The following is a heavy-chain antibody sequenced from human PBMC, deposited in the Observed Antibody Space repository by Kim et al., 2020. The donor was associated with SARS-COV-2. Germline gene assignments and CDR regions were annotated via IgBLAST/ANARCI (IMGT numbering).Heavy chain of an antibody. CDR2: ISSSSSYI. Sequence: GGSLRLSCAASGFTFSSYSMNWVRQAPGKGLEWVSSISSSSSYIYYADSVKGRFTISRDNAKNSLYLQMNSLRAEDTAVYYCARDSGYYDSSGYPPLFDYWGQGTLVTVSS. J-gene: IGHJ4*02. CDR1: GFTFSSYS. CDR3: ARDSGYYDSSGYPPLFDY. V-gene: IGHV3-21*01. D-gene: IGHD3-22*01.